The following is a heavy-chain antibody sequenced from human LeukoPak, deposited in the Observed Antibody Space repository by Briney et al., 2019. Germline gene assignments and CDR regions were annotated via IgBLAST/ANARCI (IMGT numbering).Heavy chain of an antibody. CDR1: GFIFRSYA. CDR2: ITANGDAT. V-gene: IGHV3-23*01. J-gene: IGHJ4*02. D-gene: IGHD4-17*01. Sequence: PGGSLRLSCVGSGFIFRSYAVTWVRQAPGKGLEWVSSITANGDATYYADSVKGRFTISRDNSKNTLYLQMSSLRAEDTAVYYCAKDAPDYGDYLFDYWGQGTLVTVSS. CDR3: AKDAPDYGDYLFDY.